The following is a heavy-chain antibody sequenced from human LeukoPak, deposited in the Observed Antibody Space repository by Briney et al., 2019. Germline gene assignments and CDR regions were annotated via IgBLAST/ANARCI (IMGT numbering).Heavy chain of an antibody. V-gene: IGHV5-51*01. CDR3: ARLAGDSVGYFDY. D-gene: IGHD6-19*01. CDR2: IYPGDSDT. J-gene: IGHJ4*02. CDR1: GYSFTSYW. Sequence: ESLKISCKGSGYSFTSYWIGWARQMPGKGPECMGIIYPGDSDTRYSPSLQGQVTISADKFISTAYLQWSSLKASDTAMYYCARLAGDSVGYFDYWGQGTLVTVSS.